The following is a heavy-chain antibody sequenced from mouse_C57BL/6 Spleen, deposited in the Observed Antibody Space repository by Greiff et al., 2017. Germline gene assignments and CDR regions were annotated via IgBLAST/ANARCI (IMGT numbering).Heavy chain of an antibody. CDR1: GFTFSDYY. D-gene: IGHD3-3*01. V-gene: IGHV5-16*01. Sequence: EVKVVESEGGLVQPGSSMKLSCTASGFTFSDYYMAWVRQVPEKGLEWVANINYDGSSTYYLDSLKSRFIISRDNAKNILYLQMSSLKSEDTATYYCARDRRDEGYFDVWGTGTTVTVSS. CDR3: ARDRRDEGYFDV. CDR2: INYDGSST. J-gene: IGHJ1*03.